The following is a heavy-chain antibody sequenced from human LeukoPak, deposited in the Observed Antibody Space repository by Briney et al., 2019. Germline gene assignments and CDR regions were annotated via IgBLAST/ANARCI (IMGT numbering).Heavy chain of an antibody. D-gene: IGHD2-2*01. V-gene: IGHV3-23*01. CDR1: GFTFSSYA. CDR2: ISGSGGST. Sequence: PGGSLRLSCAASGFTFSSYAMSWVRQAPGKGLEWVSAISGSGGSTYYADSVKGRFTISRDNSKNTLYLQMNSLRAEDTAVYYCAKLPYKYCSSTSCYGVSFDYWGQGTLVTVSS. J-gene: IGHJ4*02. CDR3: AKLPYKYCSSTSCYGVSFDY.